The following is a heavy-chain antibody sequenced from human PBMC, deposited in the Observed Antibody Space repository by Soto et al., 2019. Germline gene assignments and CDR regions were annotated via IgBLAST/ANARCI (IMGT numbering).Heavy chain of an antibody. CDR2: INHSGST. CDR3: ARGSIAARLRWFDP. J-gene: IGHJ5*02. V-gene: IGHV4-34*01. Sequence: CAVYGGSFSGYYWSWIRQPPGKGLEWIGEINHSGSTNYNPSLKSRVTISVDTSKNQFSLKLSSVTAADTAVYYCARGSIAARLRWFDPWGQGTLVTVSS. D-gene: IGHD6-6*01. CDR1: GGSFSGYY.